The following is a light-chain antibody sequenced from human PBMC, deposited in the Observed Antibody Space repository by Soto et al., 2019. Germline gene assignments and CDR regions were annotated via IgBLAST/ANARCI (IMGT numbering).Light chain of an antibody. CDR1: QSVSSD. Sequence: EIVMTQSPATLSVSPGERATLSCRASQSVSSDLAWYHQKPGQGRRLLIYSASTRATGIPARFSGSGSGTEFTLTISRLEPEDFAVFYCQQYGGSPWTFGQGAKV. V-gene: IGKV3-15*01. CDR2: SAS. J-gene: IGKJ1*01. CDR3: QQYGGSPWT.